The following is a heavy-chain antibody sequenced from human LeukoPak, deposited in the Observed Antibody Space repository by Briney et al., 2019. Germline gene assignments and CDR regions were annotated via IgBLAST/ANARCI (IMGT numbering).Heavy chain of an antibody. J-gene: IGHJ6*02. CDR3: ARDDDYSNYRLDV. Sequence: SETLSLTCAVSGGSISSGGYSWSWIRQPPGKGLEWIGYIYHSGSTYYNPSLKSRVTISVDRSKNQSSLKLSSVTAADTAVYYCARDDDYSNYRLDVWGQGTTVTVSS. CDR2: IYHSGST. V-gene: IGHV4-30-2*01. CDR1: GGSISSGGYS. D-gene: IGHD4-4*01.